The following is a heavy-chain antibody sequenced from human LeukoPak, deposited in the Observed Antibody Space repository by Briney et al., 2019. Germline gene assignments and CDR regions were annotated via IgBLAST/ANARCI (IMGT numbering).Heavy chain of an antibody. Sequence: SVKVSCKASGYTFTSYYVHWVRQAPGQGLEWMGRIIPIFGTANYAQKFQGRVTITTDESTSTAYMELSSLRSEDTAVYYCARAGAVRAAAGTLNYWGQGTLVTVSS. D-gene: IGHD6-13*01. CDR2: IIPIFGTA. CDR3: ARAGAVRAAAGTLNY. J-gene: IGHJ4*02. CDR1: GYTFTSYY. V-gene: IGHV1-69*05.